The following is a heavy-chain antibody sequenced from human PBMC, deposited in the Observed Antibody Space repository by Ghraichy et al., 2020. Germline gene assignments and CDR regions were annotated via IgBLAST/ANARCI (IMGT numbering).Heavy chain of an antibody. CDR1: GFTFSSYA. J-gene: IGHJ4*02. CDR3: AKGLSSTNCVGLCYASLVGY. CDR2: ISGSGGST. V-gene: IGHV3-23*01. Sequence: VGSLRLSCAASGFTFSSYAMSWVRQAPGKGLEWVSEISGSGGSTYYADSVKGRFTISRDNSKNTLYLQMNSLRAEDTAVYYCAKGLSSTNCVGLCYASLVGYWGQGTLVTVSS. D-gene: IGHD2-2*01.